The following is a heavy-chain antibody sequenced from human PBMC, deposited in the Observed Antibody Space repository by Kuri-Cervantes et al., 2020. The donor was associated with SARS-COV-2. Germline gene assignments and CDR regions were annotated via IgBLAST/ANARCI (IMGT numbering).Heavy chain of an antibody. CDR2: ISFDGSNE. J-gene: IGHJ4*02. CDR1: KFTFSSYA. CDR3: ARDTPPTDY. Sequence: GESLKISCAASKFTFSSYAMDWVRQAPGKGLEWVAVISFDGSNEYYADSVKGRFTISRDNAKNSLYLQMNSLRAEDTAVYYCARDTPPTDYWGQGTLVTVSS. V-gene: IGHV3-30-3*01.